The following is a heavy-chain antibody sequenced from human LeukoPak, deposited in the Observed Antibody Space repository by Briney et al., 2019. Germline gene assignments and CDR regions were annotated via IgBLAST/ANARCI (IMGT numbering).Heavy chain of an antibody. D-gene: IGHD3-3*01. CDR3: ARGKLRFLEWLLSIDY. V-gene: IGHV1-2*02. Sequence: ASVKVSCTASGYTFTGYYMHWVRQAPGQGLEWMGWINPNSGGTNYAQKFQGRVTMTRDTSISTAYMELSRLRSDDTAVYYCARGKLRFLEWLLSIDYWGQGTLVTVSS. CDR2: INPNSGGT. CDR1: GYTFTGYY. J-gene: IGHJ4*02.